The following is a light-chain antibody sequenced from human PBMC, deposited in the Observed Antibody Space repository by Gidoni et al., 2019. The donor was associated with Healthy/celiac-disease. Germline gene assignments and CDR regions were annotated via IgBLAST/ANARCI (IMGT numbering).Light chain of an antibody. J-gene: IGKJ1*01. Sequence: DIQMTQSPSSLSASVGDRVTITCRASQGISNYLAWYQQKPGKVPKLLIYAASTLQAGVPSRFRGRGSGTDFTLTISSLQPEDVATYYCQKYNSAQWTFGQGTKVEIK. CDR2: AAS. CDR1: QGISNY. V-gene: IGKV1-27*01. CDR3: QKYNSAQWT.